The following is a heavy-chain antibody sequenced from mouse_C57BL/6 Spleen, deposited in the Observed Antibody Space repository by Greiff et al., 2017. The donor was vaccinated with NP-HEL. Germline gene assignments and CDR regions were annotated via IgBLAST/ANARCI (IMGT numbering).Heavy chain of an antibody. CDR2: IDPSDSYT. V-gene: IGHV1-69*01. CDR1: GYTFTSYW. CDR3: ARSTYDYPYYAMDY. D-gene: IGHD2-4*01. J-gene: IGHJ4*01. Sequence: VQLQQSGAELVMPGASVKLSCKASGYTFTSYWMHWVKQRPGQGLEWIGEIDPSDSYTNYNQKFKGKSTLTVDKSSSTAYMQLSSLTSEDSAVYYCARSTYDYPYYAMDYWGQGTSVTVSS.